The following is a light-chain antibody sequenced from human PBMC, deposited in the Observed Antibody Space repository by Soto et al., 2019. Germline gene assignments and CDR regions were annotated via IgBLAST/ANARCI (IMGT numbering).Light chain of an antibody. Sequence: QSALTQPPSASGSPGQSVTISCTGTSSDIGSDNYVSWYQQHPGEAPKLIIYEVSKRHSGVPDRFSGSKSSNTASLAVSGLQAEDEADYYCCSYAAYKTLFGGGTKLTVL. CDR3: CSYAAYKTL. CDR2: EVS. CDR1: SSDIGSDNY. V-gene: IGLV2-8*01. J-gene: IGLJ2*01.